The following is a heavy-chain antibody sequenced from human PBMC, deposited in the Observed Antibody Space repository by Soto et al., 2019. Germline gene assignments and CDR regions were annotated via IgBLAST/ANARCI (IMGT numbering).Heavy chain of an antibody. J-gene: IGHJ6*02. V-gene: IGHV3-11*01. CDR3: AIGGGQIYYKGLDV. CDR1: GLFFSDYY. Sequence: PGGSLRLSCAASGLFFSDYYLSWIRQAPGKALECVAYISGTGDTKYYADSVTGRFTISRDNPKSSLYLQMNSLRPEDAAVYYCAIGGGQIYYKGLDVWGQGTTVTVSS. D-gene: IGHD3-10*01. CDR2: ISGTGDTK.